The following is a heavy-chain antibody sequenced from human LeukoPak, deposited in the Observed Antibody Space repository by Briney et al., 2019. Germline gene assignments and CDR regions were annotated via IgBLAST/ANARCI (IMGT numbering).Heavy chain of an antibody. Sequence: GGSLRLSCAASGFIFSSSGMSWVRQAPGKGPEWVSTISPSATPTYYADSVKGRFTISRDNSKNTLYLQMNSLRAEDTAVYYCARAGGYSGYDYFDYWGQGTLVTVSS. CDR1: GFIFSSSG. D-gene: IGHD5-12*01. V-gene: IGHV3-23*01. CDR2: ISPSATPT. CDR3: ARAGGYSGYDYFDY. J-gene: IGHJ4*02.